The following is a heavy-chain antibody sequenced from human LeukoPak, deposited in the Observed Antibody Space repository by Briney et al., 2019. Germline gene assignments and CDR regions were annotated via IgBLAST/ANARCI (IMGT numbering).Heavy chain of an antibody. CDR1: GGSISTYF. V-gene: IGHV4-59*08. J-gene: IGHJ6*02. Sequence: SETLSLTCAVSGGSISTYFWNWIRQPPGKGLEWIGYIFHTGSTNYNPSLKSRVTISVDTSKNQFSLKLSSVTAADTAVYYCARHVMSLNYYYGMDVWAKGPRSPSP. CDR2: IFHTGST. CDR3: ARHVMSLNYYYGMDV. D-gene: IGHD3-16*01.